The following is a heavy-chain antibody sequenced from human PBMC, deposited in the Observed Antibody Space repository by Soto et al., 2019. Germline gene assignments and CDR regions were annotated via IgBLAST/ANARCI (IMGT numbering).Heavy chain of an antibody. J-gene: IGHJ4*02. CDR1: RLIFSSYA. Sequence: GGSLRLSCAASRLIFSSYAMSWVRQAPGKGLEWVSIISGSGDSTYYADSVKGRFTISRDNSKSTLYLQMNSLTIEDTAVYYCVIVGTPMLISGSADFWGQGTLLTRSS. D-gene: IGHD3-3*01. CDR3: VIVGTPMLISGSADF. CDR2: ISGSGDST. V-gene: IGHV3-23*01.